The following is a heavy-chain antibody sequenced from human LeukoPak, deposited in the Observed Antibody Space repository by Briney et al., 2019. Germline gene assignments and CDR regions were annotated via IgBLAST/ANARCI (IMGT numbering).Heavy chain of an antibody. CDR1: GYTLTELS. CDR3: ATEPPLGVAANWFDP. CDR2: FDPEDGET. V-gene: IGHV1-24*01. Sequence: ASVKVSCKVSGYTLTELSMHWVRQAPGKGLEWMGDFDPEDGETIYAQKFQGRVTMTEDTSTDTAYMELSSLRSEDTAVYYCATEPPLGVAANWFDPWGQGTLVTVSS. D-gene: IGHD6-19*01. J-gene: IGHJ5*02.